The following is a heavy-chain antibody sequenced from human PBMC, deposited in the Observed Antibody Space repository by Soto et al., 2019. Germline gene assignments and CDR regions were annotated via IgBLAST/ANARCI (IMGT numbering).Heavy chain of an antibody. Sequence: PGGSLRLACAASGFTFSSYIMNWVRQAPVKGLELVSSISSSSSYIYYADSVKGRFTISRDNARNSLYLQMNSLRAEDSAVSYGSRASTGAGGFDYWGQGTLVTVS. V-gene: IGHV3-21*01. CDR3: SRASTGAGGFDY. D-gene: IGHD6-13*01. CDR2: ISSSSSYI. J-gene: IGHJ4*02. CDR1: GFTFSSYI.